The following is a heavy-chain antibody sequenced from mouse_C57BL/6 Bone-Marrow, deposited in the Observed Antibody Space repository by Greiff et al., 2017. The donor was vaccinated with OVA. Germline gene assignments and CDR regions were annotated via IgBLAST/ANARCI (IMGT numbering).Heavy chain of an antibody. CDR3: ARDYAGYFDV. CDR1: GYAFSSYW. CDR2: IYPGDGDT. J-gene: IGHJ1*03. Sequence: QVHVKQSGAELVKPGASVKISCKASGYAFSSYWMNWVKQRPGKGLEWIGQIYPGDGDTNYNGKFKGKATLTADKSSSTAYMQLSSLTSEDSAVYFCARDYAGYFDVWGTGTTVTVSS. V-gene: IGHV1-80*01. D-gene: IGHD1-1*01.